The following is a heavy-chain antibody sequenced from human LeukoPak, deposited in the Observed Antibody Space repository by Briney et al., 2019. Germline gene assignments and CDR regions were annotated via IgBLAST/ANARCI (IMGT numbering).Heavy chain of an antibody. V-gene: IGHV1-8*01. J-gene: IGHJ6*02. D-gene: IGHD6-19*01. CDR1: GYTFTSYV. Sequence: GASVKVSCKASGYTFTSYVINWVRQATGQGLEWMGWMNPNSGNTGYAQKFQGRVTMTRNTSISTAYMELSSLRSEDTAVYYCARKWLVYYGMDVWGQGTTVTVSS. CDR3: ARKWLVYYGMDV. CDR2: MNPNSGNT.